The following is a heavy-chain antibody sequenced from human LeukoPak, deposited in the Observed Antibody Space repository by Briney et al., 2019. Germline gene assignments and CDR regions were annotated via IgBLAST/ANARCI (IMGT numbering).Heavy chain of an antibody. Sequence: SETLSLTCTVSGGSISSYYWRWIRQPPGKGLEWIGYIYYSGSTNYNPSLKSRVTISVDTSKNQSSLKLHSVTAADTAVYYCAGTVRAFDIWGQGTMVTVSS. J-gene: IGHJ3*02. V-gene: IGHV4-59*01. CDR3: AGTVRAFDI. CDR1: GGSISSYY. CDR2: IYYSGST. D-gene: IGHD2-8*01.